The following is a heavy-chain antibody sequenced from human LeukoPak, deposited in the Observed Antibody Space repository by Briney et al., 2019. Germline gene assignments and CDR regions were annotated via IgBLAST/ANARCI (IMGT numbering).Heavy chain of an antibody. CDR3: ARDPYSSSSY. D-gene: IGHD6-13*01. Sequence: GGSLRLSCAASGFTFSSYWMHWVRQAPGKGLVWVSHINSDGSRTDYADSVKGRFTISRDNAKNTLYLQMNSLRAEDTAVYYCARDPYSSSSYWGQGTLVTVSS. CDR1: GFTFSSYW. V-gene: IGHV3-74*01. J-gene: IGHJ4*02. CDR2: INSDGSRT.